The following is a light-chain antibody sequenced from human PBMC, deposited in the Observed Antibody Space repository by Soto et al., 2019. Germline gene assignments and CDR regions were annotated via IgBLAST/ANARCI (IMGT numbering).Light chain of an antibody. V-gene: IGLV2-14*01. CDR1: SSDVGGYNY. J-gene: IGLJ2*01. Sequence: QSVLTQPASVSGSPGQSITISCTGTSSDVGGYNYVSWYQQHPGKAPKLMISDVSNRPSGVSNRCSGSKSGNTASLTISGLAAEDEADYYCRSDTGSSTPVVFGGGTKLTVL. CDR2: DVS. CDR3: RSDTGSSTPVV.